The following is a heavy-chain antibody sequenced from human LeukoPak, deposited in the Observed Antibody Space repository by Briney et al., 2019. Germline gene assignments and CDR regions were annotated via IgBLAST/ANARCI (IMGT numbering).Heavy chain of an antibody. V-gene: IGHV4-31*03. CDR3: ARNIVVVPAAINWFDP. D-gene: IGHD2-2*02. J-gene: IGHJ5*02. CDR2: IYYSGST. CDR1: GGSISSGGYS. Sequence: SQTLSLTRTVSGGSISSGGYSWSWIRQHPGKGLEWIGYIYYSGSTYYNPSLKSRVTISVDTSKNQFSLKLSSVTAADTAVYYCARNIVVVPAAINWFDPWGQGTLVTVSS.